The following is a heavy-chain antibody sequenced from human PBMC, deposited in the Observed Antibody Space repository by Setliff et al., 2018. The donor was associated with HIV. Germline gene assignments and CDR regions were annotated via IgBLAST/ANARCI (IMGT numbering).Heavy chain of an antibody. D-gene: IGHD4-17*01. J-gene: IGHJ4*01. CDR2: IYFSGST. Sequence: PSETLSLTCHVSGGSISNGCYYWSWIRQHPGTGLEWIAYIYFSGSTNYNPSLKSRVTVSLYMSKNQFSLRLSSVPAADTAVYYSAALTTGYYFDYWGQGTLVTVSS. V-gene: IGHV4-31*03. CDR1: GGSISNGCYY. CDR3: AALTTGYYFDY.